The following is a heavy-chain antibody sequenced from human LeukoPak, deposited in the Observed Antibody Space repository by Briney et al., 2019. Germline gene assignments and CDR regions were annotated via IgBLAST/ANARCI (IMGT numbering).Heavy chain of an antibody. CDR3: ARGLLVGNTGYYFDY. Sequence: SETLSLTCTVSGGSISGYYWTWIRQPPGKGLEWIGYIYYSGSTNYHPSLKSRVTLSVATSAKQFSLKLSSVTAADTAMYYCARGLLVGNTGYYFDYWGQGTLVTVSS. CDR2: IYYSGST. J-gene: IGHJ4*02. D-gene: IGHD1-26*01. CDR1: GGSISGYY. V-gene: IGHV4-59*01.